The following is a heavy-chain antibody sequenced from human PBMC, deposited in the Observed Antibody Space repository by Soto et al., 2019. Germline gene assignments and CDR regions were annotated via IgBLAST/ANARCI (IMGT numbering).Heavy chain of an antibody. Sequence: LKISCKGSGYSFTSYWIGWVRQMPGKGLEWMGIIYPGDSDTRYSPSFQGQVTISADKSISTAYLQWSSLKASDTAMYYCASTAWYYYDSSGYYWGAFDIWGQGTMVTVSS. D-gene: IGHD3-22*01. V-gene: IGHV5-51*01. CDR1: GYSFTSYW. CDR2: IYPGDSDT. CDR3: ASTAWYYYDSSGYYWGAFDI. J-gene: IGHJ3*02.